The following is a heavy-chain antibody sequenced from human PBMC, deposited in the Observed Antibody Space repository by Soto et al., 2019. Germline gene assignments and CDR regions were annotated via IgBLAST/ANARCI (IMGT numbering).Heavy chain of an antibody. CDR3: ARGRYSLTGRCFPNWFDS. CDR1: GDSISTVDYF. J-gene: IGHJ5*01. CDR2: IYKSTTT. Sequence: PSETLSLTCSVSGDSISTVDYFWAWIRQPPGQALEYIGYIYKSTTTYYNPSFESRVAISLDTSKSQFSLTVTSVTAADTAVYFCARGRYSLTGRCFPNWFDSWGQGTLVTVSS. D-gene: IGHD3-9*01. V-gene: IGHV4-30-4*01.